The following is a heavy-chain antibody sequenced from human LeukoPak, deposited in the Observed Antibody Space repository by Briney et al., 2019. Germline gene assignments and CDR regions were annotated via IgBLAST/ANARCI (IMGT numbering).Heavy chain of an antibody. V-gene: IGHV3-7*05. D-gene: IGHD3-10*01. CDR3: ARDRVTMVRGVNYYFDY. CDR1: GFTFSSYT. Sequence: PGGSLRLSCAASGFTFSSYTMNWVRQAPGKGLEWVANIKQDGSEKYYVDSVKGRFTISRDNAKSSLYLQMNSLRAEDTAVYYCARDRVTMVRGVNYYFDYWGQGTLVTVSS. J-gene: IGHJ4*02. CDR2: IKQDGSEK.